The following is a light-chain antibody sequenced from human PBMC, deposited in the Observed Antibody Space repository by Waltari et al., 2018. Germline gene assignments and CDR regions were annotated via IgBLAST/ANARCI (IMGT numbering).Light chain of an antibody. V-gene: IGKV4-1*01. Sequence: DVVMTQSPDSLAVSLGERATINCTSSQSLLYSSRNKNYLAWYQQKPGQPPKLLIYWASAREAGVPDRISGSGSGTDFTLTISGLQAEDVSVYYCQQYYATPYSFGQGTKVEIK. J-gene: IGKJ2*03. CDR2: WAS. CDR1: QSLLYSSRNKNY. CDR3: QQYYATPYS.